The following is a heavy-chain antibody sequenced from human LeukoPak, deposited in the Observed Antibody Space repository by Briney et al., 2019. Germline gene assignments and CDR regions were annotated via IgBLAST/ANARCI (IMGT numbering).Heavy chain of an antibody. CDR1: GFTFSSYW. Sequence: PGGSLRLSCAASGFTFSSYWMSWVRQAPGKGLEWVANIKQDGSEKYYVDSVKGRFTISRDNAKNSLYLQMNSLRAEDTALYYCARAPRFEEDYYDSSGPTYYYYYYMDVWGKGTTVTVSS. CDR3: ARAPRFEEDYYDSSGPTYYYYYYMDV. J-gene: IGHJ6*03. CDR2: IKQDGSEK. D-gene: IGHD3-22*01. V-gene: IGHV3-7*03.